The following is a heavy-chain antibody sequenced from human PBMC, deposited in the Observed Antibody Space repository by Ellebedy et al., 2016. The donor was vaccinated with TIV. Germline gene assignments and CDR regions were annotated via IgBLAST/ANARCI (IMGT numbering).Heavy chain of an antibody. D-gene: IGHD2-2*01. Sequence: SLRLSXAASGFTFDAYAMHWVWQAPGKGLEWVSGISWNSGSIGYADSVKGRFTISRDNAKNSLYLQMNSLRAEDTALYYCAKGSESEVVPAAVFDSWGQGTLVTVSS. V-gene: IGHV3-9*01. CDR3: AKGSESEVVPAAVFDS. CDR1: GFTFDAYA. J-gene: IGHJ4*02. CDR2: ISWNSGSI.